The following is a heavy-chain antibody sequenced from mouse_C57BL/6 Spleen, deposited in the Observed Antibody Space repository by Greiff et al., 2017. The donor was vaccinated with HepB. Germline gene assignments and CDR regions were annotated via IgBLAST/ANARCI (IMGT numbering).Heavy chain of an antibody. V-gene: IGHV1-55*01. CDR2: IYPGSGST. Sequence: QVQLQHPGAELVKPGASVKMSCKASGYTFTSYWITWVKQRPGQGLEWIGDIYPGSGSTNYNEKFKSKATLTVDTSSSTAYMQLSSLTSEDSAVYYCARRGLRRDYYAMDYWGQGTSVTVSS. CDR3: ARRGLRRDYYAMDY. J-gene: IGHJ4*01. D-gene: IGHD2-4*01. CDR1: GYTFTSYW.